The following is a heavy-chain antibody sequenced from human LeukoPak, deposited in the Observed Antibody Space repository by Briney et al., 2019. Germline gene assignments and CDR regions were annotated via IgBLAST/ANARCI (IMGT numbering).Heavy chain of an antibody. CDR1: GFTFSDYF. CDR3: AREIIEVPGSFDY. J-gene: IGHJ4*02. D-gene: IGHD6-19*01. V-gene: IGHV3-11*04. Sequence: GSLRLSCAASGFTFSDYFISWIRQTPGKGLEWISYINSGSGYTKYYADSVKGRFTISRDNARNSVYLQMNSLRAEDTAVYYCAREIIEVPGSFDYWGQGILVTVSS. CDR2: INSGSGYTK.